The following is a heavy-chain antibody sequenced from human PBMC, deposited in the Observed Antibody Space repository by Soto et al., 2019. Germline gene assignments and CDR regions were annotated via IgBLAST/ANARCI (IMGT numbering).Heavy chain of an antibody. CDR3: ATDGSYAQHV. CDR1: GFTFSSTW. V-gene: IGHV3-74*03. CDR2: INSDGSRT. J-gene: IGHJ6*02. D-gene: IGHD3-16*01. Sequence: CRRLSCAASGFTFSSTWMHWVRQAPGKGLVWVSHINSDGSRTTYADSVKGRFTISRDNAKNTVYLQMNSLRGEYTAVYYCATDGSYAQHVWGQGTTVAVSS.